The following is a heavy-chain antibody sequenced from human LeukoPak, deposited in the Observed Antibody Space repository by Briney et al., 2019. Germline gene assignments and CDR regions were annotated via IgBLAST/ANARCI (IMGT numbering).Heavy chain of an antibody. J-gene: IGHJ4*02. D-gene: IGHD6-19*01. CDR3: ARGDTEVAATADF. CDR2: LHPGDSDT. CDR1: GYSFTTYW. V-gene: IGHV5-51*01. Sequence: GEYLKISCRGSGYSFTTYWIGWVRQMLGKGLEWMGILHPGDSDTRYSPSFQGRVTISADKSISTAYLQWSSLRASDSAMYYCARGDTEVAATADFWGQGTLVTVSS.